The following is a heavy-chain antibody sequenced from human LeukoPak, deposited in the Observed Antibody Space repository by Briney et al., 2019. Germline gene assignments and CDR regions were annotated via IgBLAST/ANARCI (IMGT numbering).Heavy chain of an antibody. CDR2: IYPADSDT. J-gene: IGHJ2*01. Sequence: HGESLKISCKGFGYSFTTYWTAWVRQVPGKGLEWMGIIYPADSDTRYNPSFEGQVTISVDKTVSTAYLHWSSLKASDTAMYYCAKVRDSSDFLYYWYFDLWGRGSLVTVSS. V-gene: IGHV5-51*01. D-gene: IGHD4-17*01. CDR3: AKVRDSSDFLYYWYFDL. CDR1: GYSFTTYW.